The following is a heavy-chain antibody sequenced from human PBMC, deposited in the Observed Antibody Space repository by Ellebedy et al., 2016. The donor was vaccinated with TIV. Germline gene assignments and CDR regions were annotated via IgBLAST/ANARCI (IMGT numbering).Heavy chain of an antibody. J-gene: IGHJ6*02. D-gene: IGHD3-3*01. CDR3: ARERSGYYYGMDV. CDR2: INPNSGGT. CDR1: GYTFSNYG. V-gene: IGHV1-2*02. Sequence: ASVKVSCKSSGYTFSNYGISWVRQAPGQGLEWMGWINPNSGGTNYAQKFQGRVTMTRDTSISTAYMELSRLRSGDTAVYYCARERSGYYYGMDVWGQGTTVTVSS.